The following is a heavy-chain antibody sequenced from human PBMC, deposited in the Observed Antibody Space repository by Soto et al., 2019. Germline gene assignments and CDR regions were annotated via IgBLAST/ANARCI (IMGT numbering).Heavy chain of an antibody. Sequence: QVQLVQSGAEVKKPGSSVKVSCKASGGTFSSYAISWVRQAPGQGLEWMGGIIPIFGTANYAQKFQGRVTITADESTSTAYMELSCLRSEDTAVYYCARVREHDFWSGYSSVYYYYGMDVWGQGTTVTVSS. D-gene: IGHD3-3*01. V-gene: IGHV1-69*01. J-gene: IGHJ6*02. CDR2: IIPIFGTA. CDR3: ARVREHDFWSGYSSVYYYYGMDV. CDR1: GGTFSSYA.